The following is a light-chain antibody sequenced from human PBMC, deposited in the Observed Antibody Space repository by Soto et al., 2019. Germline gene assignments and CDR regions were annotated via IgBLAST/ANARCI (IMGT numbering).Light chain of an antibody. V-gene: IGLV4-69*01. Sequence: QPVVTQSPSASASLGASVKLTCTLSSGHSSYAIAWHQQQPEKGPRYLMKLNSDGSHYKGDGIPDRFSGSSSGSERYLTISSLQAEDEADYYCQTWGTGIWVFGGGTKLTVL. CDR3: QTWGTGIWV. J-gene: IGLJ3*02. CDR1: SGHSSYA. CDR2: LNSDGSH.